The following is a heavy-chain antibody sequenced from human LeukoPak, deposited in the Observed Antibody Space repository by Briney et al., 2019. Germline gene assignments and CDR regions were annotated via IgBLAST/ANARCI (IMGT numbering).Heavy chain of an antibody. J-gene: IGHJ6*02. CDR1: GFTFSSYS. Sequence: PGGSLRLSCVASGFTFSSYSMNWVRQAPGKGLEWVSYISSSSSTIYYADSVKGRFTISRDNAKNSLYLQMNSLRAEDTAVYYCDLHCSSTSCYLYGMDVWGQGTTVTVSS. CDR2: ISSSSSTI. D-gene: IGHD2-2*01. V-gene: IGHV3-48*04. CDR3: DLHCSSTSCYLYGMDV.